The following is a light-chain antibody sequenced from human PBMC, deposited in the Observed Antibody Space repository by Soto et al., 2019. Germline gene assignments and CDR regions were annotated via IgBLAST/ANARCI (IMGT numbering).Light chain of an antibody. V-gene: IGLV2-14*01. CDR3: SSYTSSSPRV. Sequence: QSALTQPASVSGSPGQSITISCTGTSSDVGGYNYVSWYQQHPGKAPKFMIYDVSNRPSGVSNRFSGSKSGNTASLTISGLQAEDEADYYCSSYTSSSPRVFGTGTKVTV. J-gene: IGLJ1*01. CDR1: SSDVGGYNY. CDR2: DVS.